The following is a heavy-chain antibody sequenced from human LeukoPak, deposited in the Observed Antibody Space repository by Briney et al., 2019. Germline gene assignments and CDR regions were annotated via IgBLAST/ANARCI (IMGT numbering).Heavy chain of an antibody. J-gene: IGHJ6*02. Sequence: GGSLRLSCAASGFTFSIYAMHWVRQAPGKGLEWVAVISYDGSNKYYADSVKGRFTISRDNSKNTLYMQMNSLRAEDTAVYYCASCSPRDSYGYGGYYGMDVWGQGTTVTVSS. V-gene: IGHV3-30*04. CDR3: ASCSPRDSYGYGGYYGMDV. CDR2: ISYDGSNK. D-gene: IGHD5-18*01. CDR1: GFTFSIYA.